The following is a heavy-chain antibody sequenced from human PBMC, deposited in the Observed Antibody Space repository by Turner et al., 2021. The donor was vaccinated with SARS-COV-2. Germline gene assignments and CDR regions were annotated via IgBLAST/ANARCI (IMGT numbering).Heavy chain of an antibody. J-gene: IGHJ6*02. Sequence: EVQLVKSGGGLVQPGGYLRLSCAASGFTFSSYWMHWVRQAPGKGPVWVSRINSDGSSTSYADSVKGRFTISRDNAKNTLYLQMNSLRAEDTAVYYCARDHIGVYYAMDVWGQGTTVTVSS. CDR1: GFTFSSYW. D-gene: IGHD3-10*01. CDR2: INSDGSST. V-gene: IGHV3-74*01. CDR3: ARDHIGVYYAMDV.